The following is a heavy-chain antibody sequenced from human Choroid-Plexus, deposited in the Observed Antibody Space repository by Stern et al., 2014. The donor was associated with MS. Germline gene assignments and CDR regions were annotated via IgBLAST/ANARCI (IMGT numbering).Heavy chain of an antibody. Sequence: DQLVESGGGVVQPGRPLRLSCVASGFTFGSCAMHWVRQAPGKGLECVPGVSYDGSNKYYADSVKGRFTISRDNSQNTHYMQMSSLRPEDTAVYYCAKDRQYLTYFFDHWGQGSLVTVSS. CDR3: AKDRQYLTYFFDH. CDR1: GFTFGSCA. V-gene: IGHV3-30*18. CDR2: VSYDGSNK. D-gene: IGHD2/OR15-2a*01. J-gene: IGHJ5*02.